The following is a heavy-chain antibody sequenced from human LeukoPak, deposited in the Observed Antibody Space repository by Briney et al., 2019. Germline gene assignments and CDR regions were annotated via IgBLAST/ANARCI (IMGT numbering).Heavy chain of an antibody. Sequence: GGSLRLSCAASGFTFSSYGMHWVRQAPGKGLEWVAFIRYDGSNKYYADSVKGRFTISRDNSKNTLYLQMNSLRAEDTAVYYCAKGAGRLWYTYYYYYYMDVWGKGTTVTISS. J-gene: IGHJ6*03. CDR3: AKGAGRLWYTYYYYYYMDV. D-gene: IGHD5-18*01. CDR1: GFTFSSYG. CDR2: IRYDGSNK. V-gene: IGHV3-30*02.